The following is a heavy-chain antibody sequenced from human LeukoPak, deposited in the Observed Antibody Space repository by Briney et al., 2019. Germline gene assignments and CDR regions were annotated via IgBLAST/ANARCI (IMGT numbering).Heavy chain of an antibody. CDR3: ARVSTGGVEFDY. CDR1: GGSISSGDYY. D-gene: IGHD3-16*01. CDR2: IYYSGST. J-gene: IGHJ4*02. Sequence: PSETLSLTCTVSGGSISSGDYYWSWIRQPPGKGLEWIGYIYYSGSTYYNPSLKSRVTISVDTSKNQFSLKLSSVTAADTAVYYCARVSTGGVEFDYWGQGTLVTVSS. V-gene: IGHV4-30-4*08.